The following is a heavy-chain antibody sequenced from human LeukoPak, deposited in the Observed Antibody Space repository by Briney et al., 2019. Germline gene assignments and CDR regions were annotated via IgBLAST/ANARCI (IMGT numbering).Heavy chain of an antibody. CDR2: ISAYNGNT. V-gene: IGHV1-18*01. D-gene: IGHD5-12*01. J-gene: IGHJ6*03. Sequence: ASVKVSCKASGYTFTSYGISWVRQAPGQGLEWMGWISAYNGNTNYAQKLQGRVTMTTDTSTSTAYMELRGLRSDDTAVYYCARVSGIVATIKILYYYYYMDVWGRGTTVTVSS. CDR3: ARVSGIVATIKILYYYYYMDV. CDR1: GYTFTSYG.